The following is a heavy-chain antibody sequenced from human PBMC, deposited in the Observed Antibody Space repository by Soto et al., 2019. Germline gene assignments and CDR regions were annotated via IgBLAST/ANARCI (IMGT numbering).Heavy chain of an antibody. D-gene: IGHD4-4*01. Sequence: QLQLQESGPGLVKPSETLSLTCTVSGGSISTSGYFWGWIRQPPGKGLEWIGTIYYSGSTYYNPSLRSRVTITVETSKNQFSLKLSSVTAADTAVYYCATSNWFDPWGQGTLVTVSS. CDR2: IYYSGST. CDR3: ATSNWFDP. V-gene: IGHV4-39*01. CDR1: GGSISTSGYF. J-gene: IGHJ5*02.